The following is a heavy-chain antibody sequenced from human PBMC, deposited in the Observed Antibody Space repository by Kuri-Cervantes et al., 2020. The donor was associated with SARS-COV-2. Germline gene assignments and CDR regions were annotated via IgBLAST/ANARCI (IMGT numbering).Heavy chain of an antibody. Sequence: SETLSLTCIVSGDSISRSSYYWGWIRQPPGKGLEWIGSINYRGITHYKPSLRSRVTISVDTSKNQFSLKLSSVTAADTAVYYCARSGYDHYFDCWGQGTLVNGAS. CDR3: ARSGYDHYFDC. V-gene: IGHV4-39*01. D-gene: IGHD5-12*01. CDR1: GDSISRSSYY. CDR2: INYRGIT. J-gene: IGHJ4*02.